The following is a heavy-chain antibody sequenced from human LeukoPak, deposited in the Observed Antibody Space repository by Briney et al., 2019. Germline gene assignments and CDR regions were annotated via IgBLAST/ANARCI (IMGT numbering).Heavy chain of an antibody. D-gene: IGHD3-10*01. CDR3: AKDRGSDGGRFDY. J-gene: IGHJ4*02. CDR2: ISSGGST. CDR1: GFTFSSYA. Sequence: GGSLRLSCAASGFTFSSYAMSWVRQAPGKGLEWVSTISSGGSTYYADSVKGRFTISRDSSKHTLYLQMNTLRAEDTAIYYRAKDRGSDGGRFDYWGQGTLVTVSS. V-gene: IGHV3-23*01.